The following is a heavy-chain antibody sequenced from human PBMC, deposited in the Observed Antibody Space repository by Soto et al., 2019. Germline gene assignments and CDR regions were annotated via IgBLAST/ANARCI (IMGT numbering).Heavy chain of an antibody. CDR1: GGSLSNYY. Sequence: PSETLSLTCTVSGGSLSNYYWSWIRQPPGKGLEWIGYIYFRGTTNYNPSLKSRVTMSADTSKNQFSLKLNSVTAADTAVYYCARMNYYDTSGYPFDYWGQGMMVTVSS. CDR3: ARMNYYDTSGYPFDY. V-gene: IGHV4-59*01. CDR2: IYFRGTT. J-gene: IGHJ4*02. D-gene: IGHD3-22*01.